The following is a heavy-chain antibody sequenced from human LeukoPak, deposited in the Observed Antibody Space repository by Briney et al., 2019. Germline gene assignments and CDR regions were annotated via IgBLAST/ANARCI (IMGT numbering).Heavy chain of an antibody. Sequence: GASLKISCKGSGYSFTNFWIGWVRQMPGKGLEWVGIIYPGDSDTRYSPSFQGQVTISADKSISTAYLQWRSLKASGTAMYYCARRAAGLDYWGQGTLVTVSS. CDR1: GYSFTNFW. J-gene: IGHJ4*02. D-gene: IGHD6-13*01. V-gene: IGHV5-51*01. CDR3: ARRAAGLDY. CDR2: IYPGDSDT.